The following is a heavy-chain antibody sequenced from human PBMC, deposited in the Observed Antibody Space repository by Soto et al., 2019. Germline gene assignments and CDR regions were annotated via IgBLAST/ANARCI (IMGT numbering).Heavy chain of an antibody. CDR1: VFAFSTYP. CDR3: VKPPVITASYYYYDIDV. CDR2: ISGSGIST. J-gene: IGHJ6*02. D-gene: IGHD4-4*01. Sequence: PGGSLRLSCASSVFAFSTYPMIWVRQAPGEGLEWVSGISGSGISTYYTDSVKGRFTISRDNSKNTVFLQMNSLRDEDTAVYYCVKPPVITASYYYYDIDVWGQGTTVTVSS. V-gene: IGHV3-23*01.